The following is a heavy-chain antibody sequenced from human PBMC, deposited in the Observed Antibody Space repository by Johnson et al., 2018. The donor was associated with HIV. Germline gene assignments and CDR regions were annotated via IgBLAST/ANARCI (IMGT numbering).Heavy chain of an antibody. V-gene: IGHV3-53*01. CDR1: GVAVSNTY. J-gene: IGHJ3*02. CDR3: ARGGGDYVELYDVFDI. D-gene: IGHD4-17*01. CDR2: IYRSGDT. Sequence: EVQLVESGGGVIQPGGSLRLSCAASGVAVSNTYMSWVRQAPGKGLEWVSVIYRSGDTYYADSVKGRFTTSRDNSNNTLYLQMDSLRAEDTAMYYCARGGGDYVELYDVFDIWGQGTMVTVSA.